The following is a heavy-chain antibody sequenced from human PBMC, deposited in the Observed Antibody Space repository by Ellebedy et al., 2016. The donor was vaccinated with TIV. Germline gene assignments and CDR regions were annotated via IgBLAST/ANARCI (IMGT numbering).Heavy chain of an antibody. D-gene: IGHD3-9*01. CDR3: AREETYDILTGYFFNGMDV. CDR1: GFTFSSYS. Sequence: GESLKISCAASGFTFSSYSMSWVRQAPGKGLEWVSVIYSGGSTYYADSVKGRFTISRDNSKNTLYLQMNSLRAEDTAVYYCAREETYDILTGYFFNGMDVWGQGTTVTVSS. CDR2: IYSGGST. J-gene: IGHJ6*02. V-gene: IGHV3-66*01.